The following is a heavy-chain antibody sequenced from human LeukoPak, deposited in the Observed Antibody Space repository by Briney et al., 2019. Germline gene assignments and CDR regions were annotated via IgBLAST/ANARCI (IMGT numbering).Heavy chain of an antibody. CDR1: GFTVSSNY. J-gene: IGHJ4*02. CDR3: AREAMGSYSSSWYRLDF. CDR2: IYSGGST. V-gene: IGHV3-66*02. Sequence: PGGSLRLSCAASGFTVSSNYMSWVRQAPGKGLEWVSVIYSGGSTYYADSVKGRFTISRDNSKNTLYLQMNSLRAEDTAVYYCAREAMGSYSSSWYRLDFWGQGTLVTVSS. D-gene: IGHD6-13*01.